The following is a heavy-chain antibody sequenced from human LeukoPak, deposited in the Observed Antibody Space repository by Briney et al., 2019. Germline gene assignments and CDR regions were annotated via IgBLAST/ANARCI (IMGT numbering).Heavy chain of an antibody. Sequence: SQTLSLTCAISGDSVSSNSAAWNWIRQSPSRGLEWLGRTYYRSKWYNDYAVSVKSRITINPDTSKNQFSLQLNSVTPEDTAVYYCVMAGSSSWYGYYGMDVWGQGTTVTVSS. J-gene: IGHJ6*02. CDR3: VMAGSSSWYGYYGMDV. CDR2: TYYRSKWYN. D-gene: IGHD6-13*01. V-gene: IGHV6-1*01. CDR1: GDSVSSNSAA.